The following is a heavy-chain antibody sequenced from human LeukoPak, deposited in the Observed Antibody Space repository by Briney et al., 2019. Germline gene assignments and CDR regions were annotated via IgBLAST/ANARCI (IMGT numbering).Heavy chain of an antibody. CDR1: GFTFSSYA. CDR3: ARGTPPSVGDGYNIDY. Sequence: GGSLRLSCAASGFTFSSYAMSWVRQAPGKGLEWVSAISGSGGSTYYADSVKGRFTISRDNSKNTLYLQMNSLRAEDTAVYYCARGTPPSVGDGYNIDYWGQGTLVTVSP. D-gene: IGHD5-24*01. CDR2: ISGSGGST. V-gene: IGHV3-23*01. J-gene: IGHJ4*02.